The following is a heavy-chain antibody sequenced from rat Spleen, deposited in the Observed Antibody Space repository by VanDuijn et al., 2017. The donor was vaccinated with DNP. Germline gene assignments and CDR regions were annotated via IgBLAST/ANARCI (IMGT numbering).Heavy chain of an antibody. CDR2: ISTGGGNT. D-gene: IGHD1-11*01. Sequence: EVQLVESGGGPVQPGRSLKLSCVASGFIFSNYWMTWIRQAPGKGLEWVASISTGGGNTYYRDSVKGRFTISRDNAKNTQYLQMDSLRSEDTATYFCARHRGLTTEGIDYYVMDAWGQGASVTVSS. CDR1: GFIFSNYW. CDR3: ARHRGLTTEGIDYYVMDA. J-gene: IGHJ4*01. V-gene: IGHV5-31*01.